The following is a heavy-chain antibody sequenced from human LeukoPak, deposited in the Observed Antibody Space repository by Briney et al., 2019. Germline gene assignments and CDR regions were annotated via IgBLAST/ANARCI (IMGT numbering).Heavy chain of an antibody. Sequence: SETLSLTCTVSGGSISRYYWTWIRQPPGKGLEWIGCVFYSGATNYNPSLKSRVTISVDTSKNQFSLKLSSVTAADTAVYYCARGGGYSSGLSYWGQGTLVTVSS. D-gene: IGHD6-19*01. CDR2: VFYSGAT. V-gene: IGHV4-59*01. J-gene: IGHJ4*02. CDR1: GGSISRYY. CDR3: ARGGGYSSGLSY.